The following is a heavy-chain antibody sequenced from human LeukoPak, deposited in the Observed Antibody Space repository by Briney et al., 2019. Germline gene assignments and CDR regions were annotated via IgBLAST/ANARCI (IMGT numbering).Heavy chain of an antibody. D-gene: IGHD3-3*01. CDR1: GFTFSNAW. Sequence: KTGGSLRLSCAASGFTFSNAWMTWVRQAPGKGLEWIGRSNGGTTDYAAPVKGRFTISRDDSKDTVYLQMDSLKNEDTAVYYCTTGGVETDYWGQGTLVTVSS. V-gene: IGHV3-15*01. CDR2: SNGGTT. J-gene: IGHJ4*02. CDR3: TTGGVETDY.